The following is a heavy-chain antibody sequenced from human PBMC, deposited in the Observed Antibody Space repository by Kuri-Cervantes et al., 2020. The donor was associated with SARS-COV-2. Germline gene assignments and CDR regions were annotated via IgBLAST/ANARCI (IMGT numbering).Heavy chain of an antibody. CDR3: ARGYYYDSSGYYYVGDYYYMDV. V-gene: IGHV4-59*01. D-gene: IGHD3-22*01. Sequence: ESLKISCTVSGGSISSYYWSWIRQPPGKGLEWIGYIYYSGSTNYNPSLKSRVTISVDTSKNQFSLKLSSVTAADTAVYYCARGYYYDSSGYYYVGDYYYMDVWGKGTTVTVSS. J-gene: IGHJ6*03. CDR2: IYYSGST. CDR1: GGSISSYY.